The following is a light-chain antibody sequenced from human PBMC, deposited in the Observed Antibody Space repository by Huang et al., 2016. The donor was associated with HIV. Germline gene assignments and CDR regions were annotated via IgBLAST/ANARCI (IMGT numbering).Light chain of an antibody. Sequence: IRMTQSPSSLSASTGDSVTISCRASQDVNNYFAWYQLKPGAPPNLLIYAGSALQSGVPPRFSGNGSGTYFSLNIDCLQSEDLAIYYCQQYAAFPLTFGPGTQLDIK. CDR1: QDVNNY. CDR2: AGS. J-gene: IGKJ5*01. V-gene: IGKV1-8*01. CDR3: QQYAAFPLT.